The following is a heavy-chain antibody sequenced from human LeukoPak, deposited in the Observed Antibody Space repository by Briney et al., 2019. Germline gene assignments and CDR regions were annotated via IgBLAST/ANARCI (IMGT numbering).Heavy chain of an antibody. D-gene: IGHD1-1*01. Sequence: GGSLRLSCAASGFTFNNYAMSWVRQAPGMGLEWLSYVSGSGGATYYAASVKGRFTISRDNSKNTVYLQMGSLRAEDTAVYYCAKNRGGIYKYYMDVWGNGTTVTVSS. CDR1: GFTFNNYA. CDR3: AKNRGGIYKYYMDV. V-gene: IGHV3-23*01. CDR2: VSGSGGAT. J-gene: IGHJ6*03.